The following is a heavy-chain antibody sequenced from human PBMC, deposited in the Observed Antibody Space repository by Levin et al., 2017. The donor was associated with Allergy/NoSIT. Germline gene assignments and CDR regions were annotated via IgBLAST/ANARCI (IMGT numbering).Heavy chain of an antibody. CDR2: ISGSGGST. D-gene: IGHD3-22*01. Sequence: LSLTCAASGFTFSNSAMSWVRQAPGKGPEWISGISGSGGSTSYADSVKGRFTISRDNSKNTLYLQMDGLRAEDTAVYYCVKGWDFYDATGYYPFAYWGQGTLVTVSS. J-gene: IGHJ4*02. CDR1: GFTFSNSA. CDR3: VKGWDFYDATGYYPFAY. V-gene: IGHV3-23*01.